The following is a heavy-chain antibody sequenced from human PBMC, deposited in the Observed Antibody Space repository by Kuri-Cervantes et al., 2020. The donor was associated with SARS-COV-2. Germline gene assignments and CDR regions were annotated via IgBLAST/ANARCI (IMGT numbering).Heavy chain of an antibody. J-gene: IGHJ6*04. CDR1: GGTFSSYA. Sequence: ASVKVSCKASGGTFSSYAISWVRQAPGQGLEWMGWISAYNGNTNYAQKLQGRVTMTTDTSTSTAYMELRSLRSDDTAVYYCAKDLVVVPAANVFELQGMDVWGKGTTVTVSS. D-gene: IGHD2-2*01. CDR3: AKDLVVVPAANVFELQGMDV. V-gene: IGHV1-18*01. CDR2: ISAYNGNT.